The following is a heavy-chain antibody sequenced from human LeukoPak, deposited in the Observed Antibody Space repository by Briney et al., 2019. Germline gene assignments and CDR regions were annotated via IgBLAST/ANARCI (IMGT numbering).Heavy chain of an antibody. V-gene: IGHV1-18*01. Sequence: ASVKVSCKASGYTFTSYGISWVRQAPGQGLEWMGWISAYNGNTNYAQKLQGRVTMTRDTSISTAYMELSRLRSDDTAVYYCARANDFWSGYYRDWFDPWGQGTLVTVSS. D-gene: IGHD3-3*01. CDR2: ISAYNGNT. CDR3: ARANDFWSGYYRDWFDP. CDR1: GYTFTSYG. J-gene: IGHJ5*02.